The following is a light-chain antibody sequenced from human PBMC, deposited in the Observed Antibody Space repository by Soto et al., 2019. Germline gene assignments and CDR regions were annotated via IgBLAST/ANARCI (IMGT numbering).Light chain of an antibody. J-gene: IGLJ1*01. CDR1: FGDIAVFNY. CDR3: ISYYITNFSV. CDR2: QVT. V-gene: IGLV2-14*01. Sequence: QSVLAQPASVSGCPGQSITISCTGGFGDIAVFNYVSWSQQYPGRAPKLLTYQVTSRASAVSHRFSGSKSGNTASLTISGLQPEDEAEYYCISYYITNFSVFGTATKVTVL.